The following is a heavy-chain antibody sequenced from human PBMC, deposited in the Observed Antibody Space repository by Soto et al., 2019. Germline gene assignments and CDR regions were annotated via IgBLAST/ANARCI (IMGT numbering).Heavy chain of an antibody. J-gene: IGHJ4*01. D-gene: IGHD6-13*01. CDR1: GLTFSSYG. CDR2: ISYDGSNK. Sequence: GWSLLVSCAASGLTFSSYGMHWVRQAPGKGLEWVAVISYDGSNKYYADSVKGRFTISRDNSKNTLYLQMNSLRAEDTAVYYWAIYGAPPYSRTFDLWGQGTLVIV. V-gene: IGHV3-30*03. CDR3: AIYGAPPYSRTFDL.